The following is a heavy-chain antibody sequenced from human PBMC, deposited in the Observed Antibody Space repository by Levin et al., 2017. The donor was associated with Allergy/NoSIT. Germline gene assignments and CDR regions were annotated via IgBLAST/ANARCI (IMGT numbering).Heavy chain of an antibody. CDR3: ARAAPDPYYDILTGYYPLTRDDYYMDG. J-gene: IGHJ6*03. D-gene: IGHD3-9*01. CDR2: IYYSGST. Sequence: PSETLSLTCTVSGGSISSSSYYWGWIRQPPGKGLEWIGSIYYSGSTYYNPSLKSRVTISVDTSKNQFSLKLSSVTAADTAVYYCARAAPDPYYDILTGYYPLTRDDYYMDGWGKGTTVTVSS. CDR1: GGSISSSSYY. V-gene: IGHV4-39*01.